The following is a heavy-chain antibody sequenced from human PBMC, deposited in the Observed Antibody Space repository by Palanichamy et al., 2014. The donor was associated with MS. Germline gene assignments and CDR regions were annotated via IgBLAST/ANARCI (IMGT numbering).Heavy chain of an antibody. CDR3: ARERRGNIVDDSFDM. Sequence: QVQLLESGGGVVQPGSSLKLSCVASGFSFSSYGMHWVRQTPDKGLEWVAVIWYDGSNHNYADSFKGRFTISRDNSNNTLFLQMNSLTAADTATYYCARERRGNIVDDSFDMWGQGTMVTVSS. V-gene: IGHV3-33*01. J-gene: IGHJ3*02. D-gene: IGHD5-12*01. CDR2: IWYDGSNH. CDR1: GFSFSSYG.